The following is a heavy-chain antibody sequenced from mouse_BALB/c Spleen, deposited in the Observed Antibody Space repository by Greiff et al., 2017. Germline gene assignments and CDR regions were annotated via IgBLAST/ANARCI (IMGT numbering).Heavy chain of an antibody. D-gene: IGHD2-5*01. CDR3: ARSNYGAMDY. J-gene: IGHJ4*01. V-gene: IGHV3-2*02. CDR1: GYSITSDYA. CDR2: ISYSGST. Sequence: VQLVESGPGLVKPSQSLSLTCTVTGYSITSDYAWNWIRQFPGNKLEWMGYISYSGSTSYNPSLKSRISITRDTSKNQFFLQLNSVTTEDTATYYCARSNYGAMDYWGQGTSVTVSS.